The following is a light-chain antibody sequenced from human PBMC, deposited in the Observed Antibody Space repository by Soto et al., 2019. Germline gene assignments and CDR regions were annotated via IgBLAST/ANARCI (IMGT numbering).Light chain of an antibody. Sequence: QSVLTQPASVSGSPGQSITISCSGTSSFKLVSWYQQHPGKAPTLLIYEGTQRPSGVSHRFSGSKSGNAASLTISGLQAEDEADYYCSSYAGSSNVFGTGTKLTVL. CDR3: SSYAGSSNV. CDR1: SSFKL. CDR2: EGT. J-gene: IGLJ1*01. V-gene: IGLV2-14*02.